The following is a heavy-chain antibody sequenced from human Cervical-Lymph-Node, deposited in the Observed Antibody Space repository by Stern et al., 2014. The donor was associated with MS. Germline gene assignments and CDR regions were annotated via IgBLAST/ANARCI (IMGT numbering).Heavy chain of an antibody. D-gene: IGHD2-2*01. CDR1: GGSISSGDYY. CDR2: IYYSGST. J-gene: IGHJ5*02. CDR3: ASANCSSTSCPNWFDP. V-gene: IGHV4-30-4*01. Sequence: VQLQESVPGLVKPSQTLSLTCTVSGGSISSGDYYWRWIRQPPGKGLEWIVYIYYSGSTYYNPPLKSRVTISVDTSKNQFALKLSSVTAADTAVYYCASANCSSTSCPNWFDPWGQGTLVTVSS.